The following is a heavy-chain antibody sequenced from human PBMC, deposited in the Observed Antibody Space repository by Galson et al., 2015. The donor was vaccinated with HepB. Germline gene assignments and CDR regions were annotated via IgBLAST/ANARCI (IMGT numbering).Heavy chain of an antibody. J-gene: IGHJ3*02. Sequence: SVKVSCKASGGTFSSYAISWVRQAPGQGLEWMGGIIPIFGTANYAQKFQGRVTITADESTSTAYMELSSLRSEDTAVYYCARDRSPGTADAFDIWGQGTMVTVSS. V-gene: IGHV1-69*13. CDR3: ARDRSPGTADAFDI. CDR2: IIPIFGTA. D-gene: IGHD1-14*01. CDR1: GGTFSSYA.